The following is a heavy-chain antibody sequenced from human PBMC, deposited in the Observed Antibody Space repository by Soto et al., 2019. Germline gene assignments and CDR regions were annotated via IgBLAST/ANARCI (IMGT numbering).Heavy chain of an antibody. V-gene: IGHV4-34*01. J-gene: IGHJ3*02. D-gene: IGHD3-22*01. Sequence: SETLSLTCAVYNGSFSVYYWTWIRQTPGKGLEWIGEINHSGSTNYNPSLKSRVAISVDTSKNQFSLKLSSVTAADTAVYFCARDSTRRGACDIWGQGTMVT. CDR1: NGSFSVYY. CDR2: INHSGST. CDR3: ARDSTRRGACDI.